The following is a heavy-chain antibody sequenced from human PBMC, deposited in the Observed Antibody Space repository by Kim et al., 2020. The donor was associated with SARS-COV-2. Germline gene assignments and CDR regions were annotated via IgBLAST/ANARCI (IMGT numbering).Heavy chain of an antibody. CDR3: AKDLTTVVTWGGMDV. D-gene: IGHD4-17*01. V-gene: IGHV3-43*01. J-gene: IGHJ6*02. Sequence: ADYVQGRFTISRDNSKNSLYLQMHSLRTEDTALYYCAKDLTTVVTWGGMDVWGQGTTVTVSS.